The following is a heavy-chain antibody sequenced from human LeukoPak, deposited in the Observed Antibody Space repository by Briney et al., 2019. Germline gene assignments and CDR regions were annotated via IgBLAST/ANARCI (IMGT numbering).Heavy chain of an antibody. CDR2: IKQDGSEK. CDR3: ARWSGRYAY. J-gene: IGHJ4*02. Sequence: QTGGSLRLSCAASGFTFSNYWMSWVRQAPGKGLEWVANIKQDGSEKYYVDSMKGRFTISRDNAKNSLYLQMNSLRAEDTAVYYCARWSGRYAYWGQGTLVTVSS. CDR1: GFTFSNYW. V-gene: IGHV3-7*05. D-gene: IGHD1-26*01.